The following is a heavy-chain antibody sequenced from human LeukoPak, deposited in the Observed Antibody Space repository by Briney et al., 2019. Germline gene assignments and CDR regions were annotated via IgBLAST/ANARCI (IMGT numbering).Heavy chain of an antibody. CDR2: ISTTGDT. D-gene: IGHD1-26*01. CDR3: ARGRSGSYFDS. CDR1: GFTFSSYD. J-gene: IGHJ4*02. Sequence: GGSLRLSCAASGFTFSSYDMHWVRQATGKGLEWVSAISTTGDTYYLGSVKGRFTISRENAKSSLYLQMNSLRAEDTAVYYCARGRSGSYFDSWGQGTLVAVSS. V-gene: IGHV3-13*04.